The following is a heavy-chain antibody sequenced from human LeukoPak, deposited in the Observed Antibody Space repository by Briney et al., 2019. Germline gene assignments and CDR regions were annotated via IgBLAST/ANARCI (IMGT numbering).Heavy chain of an antibody. CDR2: IIPIFGTA. CDR1: GGTFSSYA. Sequence: SVKVSCKASGGTFSSYAISWVRQAPGQGLEWMGGIIPIFGTANYAQKFQGRVTITADESTSAAYMELSSLRSEDTAVYYCARPRNIVAKYYFDYWGQGTLVTVSS. J-gene: IGHJ4*02. D-gene: IGHD2/OR15-2a*01. CDR3: ARPRNIVAKYYFDY. V-gene: IGHV1-69*01.